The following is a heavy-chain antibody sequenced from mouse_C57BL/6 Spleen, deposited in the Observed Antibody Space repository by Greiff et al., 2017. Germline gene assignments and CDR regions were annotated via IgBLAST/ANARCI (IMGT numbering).Heavy chain of an antibody. J-gene: IGHJ1*03. V-gene: IGHV1-4*01. Sequence: QVQLQQSGAELARPGASVKMSCKASGYTFTSYTMHWVKQRPGQGLEWIGYINPSSGYTKYNQKFKDKATLTADKSSSTAYMQLSSLTSEDSAVYYCARNPIVGDFDVWGTGTTVTVSS. D-gene: IGHD2-12*01. CDR3: ARNPIVGDFDV. CDR1: GYTFTSYT. CDR2: INPSSGYT.